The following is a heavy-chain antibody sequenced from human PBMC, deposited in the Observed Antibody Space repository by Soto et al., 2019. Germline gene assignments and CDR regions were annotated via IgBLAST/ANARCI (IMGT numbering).Heavy chain of an antibody. D-gene: IGHD3-3*01. CDR3: ARCQYYDFWSGYSSYYYMDV. J-gene: IGHJ6*03. Sequence: ASVKVSCEVSGYTLTELSMHWVRQAPGKGLEWLGWMNPDGGNTGYAQKFQGRVTMTGNTSISTAYMELSSLRSEDTAVYYCARCQYYDFWSGYSSYYYMDVWGKGTTVTVSS. CDR1: GYTLTELS. CDR2: MNPDGGNT. V-gene: IGHV1-8*01.